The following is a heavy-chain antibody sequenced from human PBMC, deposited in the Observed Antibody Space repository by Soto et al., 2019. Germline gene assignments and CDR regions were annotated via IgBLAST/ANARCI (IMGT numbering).Heavy chain of an antibody. D-gene: IGHD3-16*02. Sequence: EVQLLESGGGWVQPGGSLRLSCAASGFTFSSYAMSWVRQAPGKGLEWVSAISGSGGSTYYADSVKGRFTISRDNSKNTLYLQMNSLRAEDTAVYYCAKDLSVTKLCLDYWGQGTLVTVSS. J-gene: IGHJ4*02. CDR2: ISGSGGST. CDR1: GFTFSSYA. CDR3: AKDLSVTKLCLDY. V-gene: IGHV3-23*01.